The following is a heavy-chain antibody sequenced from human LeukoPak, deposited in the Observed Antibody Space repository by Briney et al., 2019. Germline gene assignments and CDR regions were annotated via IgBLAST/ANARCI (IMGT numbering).Heavy chain of an antibody. CDR2: IIPILGIA. D-gene: IGHD3-3*01. V-gene: IGHV1-69*04. CDR3: AREGSITIFGVVNYFDY. CDR1: GGTFSSYA. J-gene: IGHJ4*02. Sequence: GASVKVSCKASGGTFSSYAISWVRQAPGQGLEWMGRIIPILGIANYAQKFQGRATITADKSTSTAYMELSSLRSEDTAVYYCAREGSITIFGVVNYFDYWGQGTLVTVSS.